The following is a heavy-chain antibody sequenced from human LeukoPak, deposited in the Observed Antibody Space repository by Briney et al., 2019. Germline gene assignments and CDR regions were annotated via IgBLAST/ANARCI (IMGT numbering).Heavy chain of an antibody. CDR2: ISAIGDIT. Sequence: TGGSLRLSCAASGFIFRSSSMSWVRQAPGKGLEWVSSISAIGDITHYAESVQGRFTISRDNSGNTLYVQMNSLSVDDTAVYYCAKVKSSLRVVGAWGQGTPVTVSS. V-gene: IGHV3-23*01. J-gene: IGHJ5*02. D-gene: IGHD3-22*01. CDR3: AKVKSSLRVVGA. CDR1: GFIFRSSS.